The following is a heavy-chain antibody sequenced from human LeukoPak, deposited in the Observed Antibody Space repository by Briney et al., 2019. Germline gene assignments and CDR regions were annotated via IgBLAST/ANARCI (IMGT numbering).Heavy chain of an antibody. CDR2: IKQDGSEK. CDR3: ARRGTYYDFWSGYYSLYYFDY. CDR1: GFTFSSYW. J-gene: IGHJ4*02. D-gene: IGHD3-3*01. Sequence: GGSLRLSCAASGFTFSSYWMSWVRQAPGKGLEWVANIKQDGSEKYYVDSVKGRFTISRDNAKNSLYLQMNSLRAEDTAVYYCARRGTYYDFWSGYYSLYYFDYWGQGTLVTVSS. V-gene: IGHV3-7*01.